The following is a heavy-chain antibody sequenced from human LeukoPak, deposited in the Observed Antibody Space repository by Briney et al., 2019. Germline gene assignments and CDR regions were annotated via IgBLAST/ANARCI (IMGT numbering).Heavy chain of an antibody. J-gene: IGHJ4*02. V-gene: IGHV1-18*01. CDR3: ARDSYSSLSLFHY. Sequence: ASVTVSCKASGYTFTSYGISWVRQAPGQGLEWMGWISAYNGNTNYAQKLQGRVTITTEKSTRTAYMEVRSLRWDDTAVYNCARDSYSSLSLFHYWGQGTLVTVSS. D-gene: IGHD6-6*01. CDR2: ISAYNGNT. CDR1: GYTFTSYG.